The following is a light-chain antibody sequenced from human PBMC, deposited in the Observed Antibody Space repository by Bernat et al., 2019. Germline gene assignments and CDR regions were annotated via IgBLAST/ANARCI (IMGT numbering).Light chain of an antibody. CDR1: SSDVGGYNY. Sequence: ALTQPASVSGSPGQSITISCTGTSSDVGGYNYVSWYQQHPGKAPKLMIYDVSNRPSGVSNRFSGSKSGNTASLTISGLQAEDEADYYCSSYTSSSANYVFGTGTKVTVL. V-gene: IGLV2-14*03. J-gene: IGLJ1*01. CDR3: SSYTSSSANYV. CDR2: DVS.